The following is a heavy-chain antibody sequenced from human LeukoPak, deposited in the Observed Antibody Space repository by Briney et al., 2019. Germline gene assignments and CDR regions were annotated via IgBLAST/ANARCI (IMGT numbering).Heavy chain of an antibody. CDR3: ASVLWFGGIFFDY. V-gene: IGHV3-11*01. D-gene: IGHD3-10*01. CDR2: ISSTGSMI. CDR1: GITFSDYY. J-gene: IGHJ4*02. Sequence: GGSLRLSCAAPGITFSDYYMSWIRQAPGKGLEWVSYISSTGSMINYADSVKGRFTISRDNAKNSLYLQMNSLRVEDTAVYYCASVLWFGGIFFDYWGQGTLVTVSS.